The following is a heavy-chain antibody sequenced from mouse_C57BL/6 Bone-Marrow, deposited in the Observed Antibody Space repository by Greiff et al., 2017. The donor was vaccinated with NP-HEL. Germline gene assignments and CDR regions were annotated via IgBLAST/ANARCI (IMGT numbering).Heavy chain of an antibody. V-gene: IGHV5-9-1*02. J-gene: IGHJ2*01. CDR3: TRDQYGYYGLDY. CDR2: ISSGGDYI. D-gene: IGHD2-3*01. Sequence: EVKLMESGEGLVKPGGSLKLSCAASGFTFSSYAMSWVRQTPEKRLEWVAYISSGGDYIYYADTVKGRFTISIDNARNTLYLQMSSLKSEDTAMYYCTRDQYGYYGLDYWGQGTTLTVSS. CDR1: GFTFSSYA.